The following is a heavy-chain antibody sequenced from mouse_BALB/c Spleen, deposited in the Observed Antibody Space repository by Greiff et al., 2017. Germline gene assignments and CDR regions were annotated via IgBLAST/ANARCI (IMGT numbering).Heavy chain of an antibody. J-gene: IGHJ3*01. D-gene: IGHD1-1*01. CDR3: ARSHYGSSPWFAY. V-gene: IGHV1S137*01. Sequence: VKLQESGAELVRPGVSVKISCKGSGYTFTDYAMHWVKQSHAKSLEWIGVISTYYGDASYNQKFKGKATMTVDKSSSTAYMELARLTSEDSAIYYCARSHYGSSPWFAYWGQGTLVTVS. CDR2: ISTYYGDA. CDR1: GYTFTDYA.